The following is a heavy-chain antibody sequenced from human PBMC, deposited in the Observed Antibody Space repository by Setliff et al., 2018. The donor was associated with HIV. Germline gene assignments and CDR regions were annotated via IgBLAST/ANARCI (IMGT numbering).Heavy chain of an antibody. D-gene: IGHD3-22*01. J-gene: IGHJ5*02. CDR1: GYSLSSASY. CDR2: MSLSGST. CDR3: ASRVYYYDSNNFLREEGFDP. V-gene: IGHV4-38-2*02. Sequence: PSETLSLTCSVSGYSLSSASYWGWIRQSPEKGLEWIGSMSLSGSTYYNPSLQSRVTISIDTSKNQFSLNLTSVTAADTAVYDCASRVYYYDSNNFLREEGFDPWGQGTLVTFSS.